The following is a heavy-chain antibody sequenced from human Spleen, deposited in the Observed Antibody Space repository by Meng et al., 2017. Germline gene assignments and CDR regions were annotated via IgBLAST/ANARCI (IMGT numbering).Heavy chain of an antibody. CDR2: INHRGDT. Sequence: QVQLQQWGAGLLKPSEALSSTCAVSGGSFSGYYWSWIRQPPGKGLEWIGEINHRGDTKHNPSLRSRVTISVDTYKNQFSLKLNSVTAADTAVYYCARTRVLYYFDQWGQGTLVTVSS. D-gene: IGHD2/OR15-2a*01. V-gene: IGHV4-34*02. CDR3: ARTRVLYYFDQ. CDR1: GGSFSGYY. J-gene: IGHJ4*02.